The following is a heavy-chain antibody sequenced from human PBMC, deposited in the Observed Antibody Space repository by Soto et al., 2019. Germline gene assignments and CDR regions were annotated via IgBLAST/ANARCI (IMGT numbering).Heavy chain of an antibody. J-gene: IGHJ1*01. CDR3: AKAGELLLWFGEFQNAEYFQH. Sequence: PGGSLRLSCAASGFTFSSYAMSWVRQAPGKGLEWVSAISGSGGSTYYADSVKGRFTISRDNSKNTLYLQMNSLRAEDTAVYYCAKAGELLLWFGEFQNAEYFQHWGQGTLVTVSS. V-gene: IGHV3-23*01. CDR1: GFTFSSYA. D-gene: IGHD3-10*01. CDR2: ISGSGGST.